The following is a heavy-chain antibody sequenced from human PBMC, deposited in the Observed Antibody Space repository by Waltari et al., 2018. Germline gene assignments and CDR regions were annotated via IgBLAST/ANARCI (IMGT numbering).Heavy chain of an antibody. V-gene: IGHV4-39*07. CDR1: GGSISSGSYY. Sequence: QLQLQESGPGLVKPSETLSLPCTVPGGSISSGSYYWGWIRQPPGKGLESIGYISYSGTTYYNLSLKSRVTMSVDTSRDQYSLSLRSVAAADTAVYYCARYYGNGEGWLDPWGQGTLVTVSS. CDR2: ISYSGTT. D-gene: IGHD3-3*01. CDR3: ARYYGNGEGWLDP. J-gene: IGHJ5*02.